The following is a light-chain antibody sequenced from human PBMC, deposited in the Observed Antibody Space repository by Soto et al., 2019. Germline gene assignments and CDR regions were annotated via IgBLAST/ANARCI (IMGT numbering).Light chain of an antibody. CDR3: QQYCSSPPYT. V-gene: IGKV3-20*01. CDR2: GAS. CDR1: QSVSSSY. Sequence: EMVLTQSPGTLSLSPGERATLSCRASQSVSSSYLAWYQQKPGQAPRLLIYGASSRATGIPDRFSGSGSGTDLTLTISRLEPEAFAVHYCQQYCSSPPYTFGQGNTLESK. J-gene: IGKJ2*01.